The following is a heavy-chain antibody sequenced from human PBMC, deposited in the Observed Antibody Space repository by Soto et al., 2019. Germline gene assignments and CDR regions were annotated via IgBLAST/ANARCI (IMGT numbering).Heavy chain of an antibody. V-gene: IGHV3-74*01. CDR3: ATHPSRSGYLYYFDH. J-gene: IGHJ4*02. Sequence: GGSLRLSCAVSGFTLSSYWMHWVRQAPGKGLVWVSRINSDGISTIYADSVKGRFTISRDNAKNTLYLQMNSLRAEDTAVYYCATHPSRSGYLYYFDHWGQGTPVTVSS. CDR1: GFTLSSYW. D-gene: IGHD3-3*01. CDR2: INSDGIST.